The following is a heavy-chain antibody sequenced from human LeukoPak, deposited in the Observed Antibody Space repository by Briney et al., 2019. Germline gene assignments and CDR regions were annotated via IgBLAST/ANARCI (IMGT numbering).Heavy chain of an antibody. Sequence: GSSVKVSCKASGGTFSSYAISWVQQAPGQGLEWMGGIIPIFGTANYAQKFQGRVTITADESTSTAYMELSSLRSEDTAVYYCARDHGSGSYRRPFDYWGQGTLVTVSS. CDR2: IIPIFGTA. CDR3: ARDHGSGSYRRPFDY. J-gene: IGHJ4*02. D-gene: IGHD3-10*01. CDR1: GGTFSSYA. V-gene: IGHV1-69*01.